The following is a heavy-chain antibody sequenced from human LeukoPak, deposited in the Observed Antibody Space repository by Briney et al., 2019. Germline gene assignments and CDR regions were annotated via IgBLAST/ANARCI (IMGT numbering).Heavy chain of an antibody. CDR1: GGSISSISYY. V-gene: IGHV4-39*01. J-gene: IGHJ4*02. D-gene: IGHD6-19*01. CDR3: ARQVFDSSGWYDY. Sequence: SETLSLTCTVSGGSISSISYYWGWIRQPPGKGLEWIGSIYYSGSTYYNPSLKSRITISVHTSKNQFSLKLSSVTAADTAVYYCARQVFDSSGWYDYWGQGTLVTVSS. CDR2: IYYSGST.